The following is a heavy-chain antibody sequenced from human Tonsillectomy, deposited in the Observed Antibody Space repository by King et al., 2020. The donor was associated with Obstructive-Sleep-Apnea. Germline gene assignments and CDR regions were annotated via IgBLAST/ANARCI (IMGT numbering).Heavy chain of an antibody. D-gene: IGHD6-13*01. V-gene: IGHV3-66*01. J-gene: IGHJ4*02. CDR3: AGCAYLGSSWYYSDY. Sequence: VQLVESGGGLVQPGGSLRLSCAASGFTVSSNYMTWVRQAPGKGLEWVSSIYETGRTYCTDSVKGRFTISRDNSKNTLYLQMNSLGAEDTAVYYCAGCAYLGSSWYYSDYWGQGTLVTVSS. CDR1: GFTVSSNY. CDR2: IYETGRT.